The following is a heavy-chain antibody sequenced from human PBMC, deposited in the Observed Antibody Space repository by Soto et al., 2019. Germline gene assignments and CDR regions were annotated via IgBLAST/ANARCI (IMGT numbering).Heavy chain of an antibody. CDR2: IDWDGDK. CDR3: ARIRRVSYYDSSGYYGYYFEY. CDR1: GFSLSTNGMC. V-gene: IGHV2-70*11. D-gene: IGHD3-22*01. J-gene: IGHJ4*02. Sequence: SGPTLVNPTQTLTLTCTFSGFSLSTNGMCVSWVRQPPGKALEWLARIDWDGDKYYSTSLKTRLTISKDTSKNQVVLTVTNMDPLHTATYYFARIRRVSYYDSSGYYGYYFEYWGQGTLVTVSS.